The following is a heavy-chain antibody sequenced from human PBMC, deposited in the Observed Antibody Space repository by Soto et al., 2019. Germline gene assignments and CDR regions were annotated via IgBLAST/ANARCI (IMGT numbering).Heavy chain of an antibody. V-gene: IGHV4-31*03. J-gene: IGHJ4*02. CDR2: ISYSGHT. D-gene: IGHD3-10*01. Sequence: QVQLQESGPGLVKPSQTLSLTCTVSGASLNSDDNYWSWIRQHPGKGLEWIGYISYSGHTYYTPSLRSRLTMSIDTSKNQFSLKLTSLTPADTAVYYCAKIRRVFRELSYVFDSWGQGTLVTVSS. CDR3: AKIRRVFRELSYVFDS. CDR1: GASLNSDDNY.